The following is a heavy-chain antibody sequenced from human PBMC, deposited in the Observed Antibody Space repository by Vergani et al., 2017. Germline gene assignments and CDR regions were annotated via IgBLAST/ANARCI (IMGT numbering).Heavy chain of an antibody. Sequence: QVQLQESGPGLVKPAETLSLICSVSGFSIGYGYYCGWIRQPPGKGLQWIGSIFQSGTTYHNPSLKSRATLLVDTSKNQFSLKLTSVTAADTAVYYCVRSLGVFDSTGYTFDYWGQGTLVSVSS. V-gene: IGHV4-38-2*02. CDR2: IFQSGTT. CDR3: VRSLGVFDSTGYTFDY. CDR1: GFSIGYGYY. J-gene: IGHJ4*02. D-gene: IGHD3-22*01.